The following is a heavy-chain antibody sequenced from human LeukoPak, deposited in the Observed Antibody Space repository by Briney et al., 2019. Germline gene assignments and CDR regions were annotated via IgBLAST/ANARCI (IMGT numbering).Heavy chain of an antibody. Sequence: PGGSLRLSCAASGFTFSSYEMNWVRQAPGKGLEWVSYISSSGSTIYYADSVMGRFTISRDNAKNSLYLQMNSLRAEDTAVYYCARAGYCSGGSCPRGYYYYMDVWGKGTTVTVSS. D-gene: IGHD2-15*01. CDR3: ARAGYCSGGSCPRGYYYYMDV. J-gene: IGHJ6*03. CDR1: GFTFSSYE. V-gene: IGHV3-48*03. CDR2: ISSSGSTI.